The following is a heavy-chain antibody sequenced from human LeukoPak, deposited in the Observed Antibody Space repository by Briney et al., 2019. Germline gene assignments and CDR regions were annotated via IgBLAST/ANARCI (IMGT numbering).Heavy chain of an antibody. Sequence: GGSLKISCEGSGYSFTTYWIGWVRQMPGKGLEWMGIIYPGDSDTRYSPSFQGQVTISADKSISTAYLQWSSLKASDTAMYYCARRKVDWDYFDYWGQGTLVTVSS. V-gene: IGHV5-51*01. CDR2: IYPGDSDT. CDR3: ARRKVDWDYFDY. J-gene: IGHJ4*02. CDR1: GYSFTTYW. D-gene: IGHD3/OR15-3a*01.